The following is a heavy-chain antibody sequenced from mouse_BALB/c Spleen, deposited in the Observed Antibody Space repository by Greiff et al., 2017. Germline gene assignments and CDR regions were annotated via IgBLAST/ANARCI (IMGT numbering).Heavy chain of an antibody. J-gene: IGHJ4*01. CDR3: GRSQYYGSSYCYAMDY. D-gene: IGHD1-1*01. V-gene: IGHV1-37*01. CDR2: INPYNGDT. Sequence: VQLQQSGPELVKPGASVKISCKASGYSFTGYFMNWVKQSHGKSLEWIGRINPYNGDTFYNQKFKGKATLTVDKSSSTAHMELLSLTSEDSAVYDCGRSQYYGSSYCYAMDYWGQGTSVTVSS. CDR1: GYSFTGYF.